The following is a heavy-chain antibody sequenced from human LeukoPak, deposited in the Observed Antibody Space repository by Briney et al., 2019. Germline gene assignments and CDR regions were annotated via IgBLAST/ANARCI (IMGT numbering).Heavy chain of an antibody. D-gene: IGHD6-6*01. CDR3: ARASEYSSSPGWFDP. V-gene: IGHV4-61*02. CDR1: GYSISDGYY. J-gene: IGHJ5*02. Sequence: SETLSLTCSVSGYSISDGYYWSWIRQPAGKGLEWIGRIYTSGSTNYNPSLKSRVTISVDTSKNQFSLKLSSVTAADTAVYYCARASEYSSSPGWFDPWGQGTLVTVSS. CDR2: IYTSGST.